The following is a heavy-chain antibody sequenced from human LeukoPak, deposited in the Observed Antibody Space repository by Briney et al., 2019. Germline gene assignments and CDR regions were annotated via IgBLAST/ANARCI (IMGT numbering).Heavy chain of an antibody. J-gene: IGHJ6*03. CDR1: GFTFSSYA. D-gene: IGHD4-17*01. CDR2: ITGSGGST. Sequence: GGSLRLSCAASGFTFSSYAMSWVRQAPGKGLEWVSAITGSGGSTYYADSVKGRFTISRDNAKNTLYLQMNSLRAEDTAVYYCARDHYGDTDYYYMDVWGKGTTVTVSS. V-gene: IGHV3-23*01. CDR3: ARDHYGDTDYYYMDV.